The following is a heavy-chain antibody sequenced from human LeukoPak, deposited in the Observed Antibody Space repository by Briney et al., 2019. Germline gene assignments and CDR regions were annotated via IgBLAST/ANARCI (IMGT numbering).Heavy chain of an antibody. CDR3: ATKYSVAVAANPPYFDY. CDR2: INQRGST. CDR1: GGSFSGYY. V-gene: IGHV4-34*01. D-gene: IGHD6-19*01. Sequence: SETLSLTCAVYGGSFSGYYWSWIRQPPGKGLEWIGEINQRGSTNYNPSLKSRATISVDTSKNQFSLRLSSVTAADTGVYYCATKYSVAVAANPPYFDYWGQGTLVTVSP. J-gene: IGHJ4*02.